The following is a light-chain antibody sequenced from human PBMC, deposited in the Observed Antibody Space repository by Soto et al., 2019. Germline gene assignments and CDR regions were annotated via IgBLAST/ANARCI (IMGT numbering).Light chain of an antibody. J-gene: IGKJ5*01. V-gene: IGKV3-11*01. Sequence: EIVLTQSPATLSLSPGERATLSCRASQSVSSYLAWYQQKPGQARRLLIYDASNRAPGIPARFSGSGSGTDFTLTISSLEPADFAVYYCQQRSNWPPITFGQGTRLEIK. CDR2: DAS. CDR1: QSVSSY. CDR3: QQRSNWPPIT.